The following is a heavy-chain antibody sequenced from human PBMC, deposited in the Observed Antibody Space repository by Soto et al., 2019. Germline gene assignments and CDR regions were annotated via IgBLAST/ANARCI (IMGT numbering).Heavy chain of an antibody. D-gene: IGHD3-22*01. Sequence: GGSLRLSCAASGFTFNTYAMSWVRQAPGEGLEWVSAISASGVSTNYADSVKGRFTISRDNYKNTLYLQMSSLRAEDTAVYYCTKASESSGSYPTFDYWGQGSLVTVSS. CDR1: GFTFNTYA. CDR2: ISASGVST. CDR3: TKASESSGSYPTFDY. J-gene: IGHJ4*02. V-gene: IGHV3-23*01.